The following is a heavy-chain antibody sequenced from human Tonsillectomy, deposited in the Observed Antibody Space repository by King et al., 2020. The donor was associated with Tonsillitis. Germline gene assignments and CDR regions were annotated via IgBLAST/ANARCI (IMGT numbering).Heavy chain of an antibody. CDR1: GVTFSSYG. Sequence: VQLVESGGGVVQPGRSLRLSCAASGVTFSSYGMHWVRQAPGKGLEWVAVIWYDGSNKYYADSVKGRLTISRDNSKNTLYLQMNSMRAEDTAVDYCAREGGRSGREFDYWGQGTLVTVSS. D-gene: IGHD3-22*01. J-gene: IGHJ4*02. CDR3: AREGGRSGREFDY. CDR2: IWYDGSNK. V-gene: IGHV3-33*01.